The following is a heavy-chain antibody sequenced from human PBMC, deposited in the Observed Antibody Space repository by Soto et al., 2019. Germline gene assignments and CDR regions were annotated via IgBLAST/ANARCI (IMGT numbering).Heavy chain of an antibody. D-gene: IGHD3-22*01. V-gene: IGHV4-30-4*01. Sequence: QVQLQVSGPGLVKPSQTLSLTCTFSGGSISSGDYYWSWIRQPPGKGLEWIGYFYYSGSTYYNPSLKSRLTISVDTSNNQFSLKLSSVTAADTAVYYCARVGRTSYYDSSGYNWFDPWGQGTLVTASS. J-gene: IGHJ5*02. CDR2: FYYSGST. CDR1: GGSISSGDYY. CDR3: ARVGRTSYYDSSGYNWFDP.